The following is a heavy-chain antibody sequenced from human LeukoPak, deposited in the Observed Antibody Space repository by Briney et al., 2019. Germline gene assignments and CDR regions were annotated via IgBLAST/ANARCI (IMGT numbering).Heavy chain of an antibody. Sequence: ASVKVSCKVSGYTLTELSIHWVRQAPGKGLEWMGGFDPEDGETIYAQKFQGRVTMTEDTSTDTAYMELSSLRSKDTAVYYCATGRSSWYGREYYFDYWGQGTLVTVSS. CDR1: GYTLTELS. CDR3: ATGRSSWYGREYYFDY. V-gene: IGHV1-24*01. J-gene: IGHJ4*02. CDR2: FDPEDGET. D-gene: IGHD6-13*01.